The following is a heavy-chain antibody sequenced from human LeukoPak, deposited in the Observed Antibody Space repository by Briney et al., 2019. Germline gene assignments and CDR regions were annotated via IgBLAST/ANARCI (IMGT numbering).Heavy chain of an antibody. D-gene: IGHD6-19*01. CDR3: ARGPVAVKRNDAFDI. V-gene: IGHV4-59*01. CDR2: IYYSGST. CDR1: GGSISSYY. J-gene: IGHJ3*02. Sequence: PSETLSLTCTVSGGSISSYYWSWIRRPPGKGLEWIGYIYYSGSTNYNPSLKSRVTISVDTSKNQFSLKLSSVTAADTAVYYCARGPVAVKRNDAFDIWGQGTMVTVSS.